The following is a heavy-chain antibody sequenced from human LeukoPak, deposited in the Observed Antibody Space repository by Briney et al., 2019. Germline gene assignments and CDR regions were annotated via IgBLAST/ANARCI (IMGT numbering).Heavy chain of an antibody. J-gene: IGHJ4*02. CDR3: ARVGASPIAAAGTFDY. Sequence: GGSLRLSCAASGFTFSSYSMNWVRQAPGKGLEWVSYISSSSSTIYYADSVKGRFTISRDNAKNSLYLQMNSLRAEDTAVYYCARVGASPIAAAGTFDYWGQGTLVTVSS. CDR1: GFTFSSYS. D-gene: IGHD6-13*01. CDR2: ISSSSSTI. V-gene: IGHV3-48*04.